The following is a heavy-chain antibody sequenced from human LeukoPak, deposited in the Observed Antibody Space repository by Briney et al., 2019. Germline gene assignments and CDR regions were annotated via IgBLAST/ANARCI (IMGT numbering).Heavy chain of an antibody. CDR3: ARGGRYYYDSSGYYSY. CDR1: GFTFSSYG. V-gene: IGHV3-30*03. Sequence: EAGGSLRLSCAASGFTFSSYGMHWVRQAPGKGLEWVAVISYDGSNKYYADSVKGRFTISRDNSKNTLYLQMNSLRAEDTAVYYCARGGRYYYDSSGYYSYWGQGTLVTVSS. D-gene: IGHD3-22*01. J-gene: IGHJ4*02. CDR2: ISYDGSNK.